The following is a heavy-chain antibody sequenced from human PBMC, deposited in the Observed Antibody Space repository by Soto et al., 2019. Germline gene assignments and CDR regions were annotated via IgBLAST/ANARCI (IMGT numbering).Heavy chain of an antibody. V-gene: IGHV3-11*01. CDR2: ISSSGSTI. CDR3: ARDQRHYYGSGSYPPDPKYYYYYMDV. D-gene: IGHD3-10*01. J-gene: IGHJ6*03. CDR1: GFTFSDYY. Sequence: GGSLRLSCAASGFTFSDYYMSWIRQAPGKGLEWVSYISSSGSTIYYADSVKGRFTISRDNAKNSLYLQMNSLRAEDTAVYYCARDQRHYYGSGSYPPDPKYYYYYMDVWGKGTTVTVSS.